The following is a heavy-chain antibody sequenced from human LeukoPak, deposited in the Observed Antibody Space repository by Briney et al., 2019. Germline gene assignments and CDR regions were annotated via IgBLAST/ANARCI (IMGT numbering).Heavy chain of an antibody. V-gene: IGHV3-21*01. D-gene: IGHD6-19*01. CDR1: GFTFSSYS. J-gene: IGHJ4*02. CDR3: AATIAVADYYFDY. Sequence: PGGSLRLSCAASGFTFSSYSMNWVRQAPGKGLEWVSSISSSSSYIYYADSVKGRFTISRDNAKNSLYLQMNSLRAEDTAVYYCAATIAVADYYFDYWGQGTLVTVSS. CDR2: ISSSSSYI.